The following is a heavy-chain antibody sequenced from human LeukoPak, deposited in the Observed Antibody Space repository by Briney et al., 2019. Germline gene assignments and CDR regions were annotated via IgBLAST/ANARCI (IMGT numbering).Heavy chain of an antibody. J-gene: IGHJ4*02. V-gene: IGHV3-30*02. CDR1: GFTFSSYG. CDR2: ILYDGSNK. Sequence: GGSLRLSCAASGFTFSSYGMHWVRQAPGKGLEWVAFILYDGSNKYCADSVKGRFTISRDNSKNTLYLQMNSLRAEDTAVYYCARMLGGGYTGLFDCWGQGTLVSVSS. D-gene: IGHD3-10*02. CDR3: ARMLGGGYTGLFDC.